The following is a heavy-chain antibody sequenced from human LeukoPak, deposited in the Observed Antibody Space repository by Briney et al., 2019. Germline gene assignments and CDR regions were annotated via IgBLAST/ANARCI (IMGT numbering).Heavy chain of an antibody. J-gene: IGHJ4*02. CDR3: ARRAVRGVIGY. V-gene: IGHV4-34*01. D-gene: IGHD3-10*01. Sequence: SETLSLTCAVYGGSFSGYYWSWIRQPPGKGLEWIGEINHSGSTNYNPSLKSRVTISVDTSKIQFSLKLSSVTAADTAVYYCARRAVRGVIGYWGQGTLVTVSS. CDR1: GGSFSGYY. CDR2: INHSGST.